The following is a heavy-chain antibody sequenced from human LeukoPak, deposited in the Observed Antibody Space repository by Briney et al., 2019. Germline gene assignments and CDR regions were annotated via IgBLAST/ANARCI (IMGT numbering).Heavy chain of an antibody. V-gene: IGHV3-23*01. CDR2: ISGDGVT. CDR1: GFTFSSYD. D-gene: IGHD3-10*01. Sequence: GGSLRLSCAASGFTFSSYDMSWVRQTLEKGLKWLSSISGDGVTFYADSVKGRFTISRDRSKNTLYLQMNSLRTDDTAIYYCAKGPNFGSWRAVHYWGQGSLVTVSS. CDR3: AKGPNFGSWRAVHY. J-gene: IGHJ4*02.